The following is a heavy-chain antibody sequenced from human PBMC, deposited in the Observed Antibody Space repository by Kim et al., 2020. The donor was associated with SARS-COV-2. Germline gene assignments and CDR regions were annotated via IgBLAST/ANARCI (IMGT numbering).Heavy chain of an antibody. CDR1: GYSFTSYW. CDR3: AKSSSYSHYYYYGMDV. D-gene: IGHD6-6*01. J-gene: IGHJ6*02. Sequence: GESLKISCKGSGYSFTSYWIGWVRQMPGKGLEWMGIIYPGDSDTRYSPSFQGQVTISADKSISTAYLQWSSLKASDTAMYYCAKSSSYSHYYYYGMDVWGQGTTVTVSS. V-gene: IGHV5-51*01. CDR2: IYPGDSDT.